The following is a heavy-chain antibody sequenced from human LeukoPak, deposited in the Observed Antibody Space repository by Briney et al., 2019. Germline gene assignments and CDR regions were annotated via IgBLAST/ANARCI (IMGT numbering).Heavy chain of an antibody. D-gene: IGHD2-21*01. CDR2: LSNTENS. Sequence: PGGSLRLSCAASGFSVRGSFMNWVRQAPGKGLEWVSLLSNTENSFYAASVKGRFTLSRDISNNTLYLHMHSLRGEDTAVYFCARAIGVVDCGTQTCYPYHFDKWGRGTLVTVSS. V-gene: IGHV3-66*01. J-gene: IGHJ4*02. CDR3: ARAIGVVDCGTQTCYPYHFDK. CDR1: GFSVRGSF.